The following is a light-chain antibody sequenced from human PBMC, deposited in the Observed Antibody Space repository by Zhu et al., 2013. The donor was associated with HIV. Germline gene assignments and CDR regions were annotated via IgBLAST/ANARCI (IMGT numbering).Light chain of an antibody. CDR2: TDT. V-gene: IGLV3-27*01. J-gene: IGLJ2*01. Sequence: SYELTQPSSVSVSPGQTATITCSGGVLAKKYVWWFQQKPGQAPVLVIHTDTARPSGIPERFSGSSSGTTVTLTISGAQAEDEADYYCYAAADNIGVFGGGT. CDR1: VLAKKY. CDR3: YAAADNIGV.